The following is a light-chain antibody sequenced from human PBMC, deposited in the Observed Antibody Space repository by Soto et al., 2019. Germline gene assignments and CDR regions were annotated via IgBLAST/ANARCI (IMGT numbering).Light chain of an antibody. CDR2: GAS. J-gene: IGKJ5*01. CDR1: QSVSSSY. V-gene: IGKV3-20*01. CDR3: QQYGSS. Sequence: IAVTQHPGPQSLSPGERATLSCRASQSVSSSYFAWYQKNPGQAPRLLIYGASSRATGIPDRFCGSGSGTDFTLTISRLEPKDFAVYYCQQYGSSFGQGTRLEIK.